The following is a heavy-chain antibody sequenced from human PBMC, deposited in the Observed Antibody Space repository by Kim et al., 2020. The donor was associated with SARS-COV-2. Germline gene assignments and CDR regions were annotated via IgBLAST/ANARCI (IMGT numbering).Heavy chain of an antibody. Sequence: ASVKVSCKASGYTSTSYAMHWVRQAPGQRLEWMGWINAGNGNTKYSQKFQGRVTITRDTSASTAYMELSSLRSEDTAVYYCARDMEHGGNGPLGDYWGQGTLVTVSS. J-gene: IGHJ4*02. V-gene: IGHV1-3*01. CDR3: ARDMEHGGNGPLGDY. D-gene: IGHD2-15*01. CDR1: GYTSTSYA. CDR2: INAGNGNT.